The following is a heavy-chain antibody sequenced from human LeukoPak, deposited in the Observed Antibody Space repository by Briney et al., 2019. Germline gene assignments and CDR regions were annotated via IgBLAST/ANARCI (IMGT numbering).Heavy chain of an antibody. Sequence: ASVKVSCKASGGTFSSYAISWVRQAPGQGLEWMGRIIPILGIANYAQKFQGRVTITRDTSASTAYMELSSLRSEDTAVYYCARDRYYGSGSYNYFDYWGQGTLVTVSS. CDR3: ARDRYYGSGSYNYFDY. D-gene: IGHD3-10*01. V-gene: IGHV1-69*04. CDR1: GGTFSSYA. J-gene: IGHJ4*02. CDR2: IIPILGIA.